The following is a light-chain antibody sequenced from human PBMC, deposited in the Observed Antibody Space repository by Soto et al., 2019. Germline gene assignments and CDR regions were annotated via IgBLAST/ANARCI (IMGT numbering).Light chain of an antibody. J-gene: IGKJ5*01. Sequence: IVLPQSPGTLSLSPGDRATLSCRASQSITSSYLAWYQQKPGQAPRLLIYGSSSRATGIPDRFSGSGSGTEFTLTIIRLEPEDFAVYYCQQYGSSPITFGQGTRLEIK. CDR2: GSS. CDR3: QQYGSSPIT. V-gene: IGKV3-20*01. CDR1: QSITSSY.